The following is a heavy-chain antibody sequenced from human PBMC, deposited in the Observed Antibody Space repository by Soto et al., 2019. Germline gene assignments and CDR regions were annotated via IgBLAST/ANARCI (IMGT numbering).Heavy chain of an antibody. CDR1: GYTFTGYY. V-gene: IGHV1-2*04. CDR3: ARATWYYDILTGYYTQFDY. J-gene: IGHJ4*02. Sequence: ASVKVSCKASGYTFTGYYMHWVRQAPGQGLEWMGWINPNSGGTNYAQKFQGWVTMTRDTSISTAYMELSRLRSDDTAVYYCARATWYYDILTGYYTQFDYWGQGTLVTVSS. D-gene: IGHD3-9*01. CDR2: INPNSGGT.